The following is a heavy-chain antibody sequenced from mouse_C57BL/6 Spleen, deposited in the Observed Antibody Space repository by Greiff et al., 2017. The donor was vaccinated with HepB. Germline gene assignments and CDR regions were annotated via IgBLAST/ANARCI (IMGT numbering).Heavy chain of an antibody. Sequence: QVHVKQSGAELARPGASVKLSCKASGYTFTSYGISWVKQRTGQGLEWIGEIYPRSGNTYYNEKFKGKATLTADKSSSTAYMELRSLTSEDSAVYFCARKYYYGSSYVSYYAMDYWGQGTSVTVSS. CDR2: IYPRSGNT. D-gene: IGHD1-1*01. CDR3: ARKYYYGSSYVSYYAMDY. V-gene: IGHV1-81*01. CDR1: GYTFTSYG. J-gene: IGHJ4*01.